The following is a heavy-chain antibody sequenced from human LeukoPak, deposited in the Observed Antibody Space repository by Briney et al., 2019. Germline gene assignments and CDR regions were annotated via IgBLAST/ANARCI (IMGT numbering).Heavy chain of an antibody. CDR3: ARVMTAITNWFDP. CDR2: IYRDGST. D-gene: IGHD2-21*02. CDR1: GFTVSSNY. J-gene: IGHJ5*02. Sequence: GGSLRLSCAASGFTVSSNYVSWVRQAPGKGLEWVSSIYRDGSTYYADSVKGRFTISRDNSKKTLNLQMNNLRVEDTAVYYCARVMTAITNWFDPWGQGTLVTVSS. V-gene: IGHV3-66*01.